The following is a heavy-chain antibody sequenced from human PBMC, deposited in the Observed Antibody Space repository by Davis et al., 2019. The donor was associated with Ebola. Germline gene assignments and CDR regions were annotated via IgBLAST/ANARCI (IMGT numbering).Heavy chain of an antibody. CDR3: ARVGGRSTDTSYYGMDV. CDR1: GFTFSRYA. V-gene: IGHV3-30-3*01. D-gene: IGHD1-26*01. CDR2: ISYDGSNK. J-gene: IGHJ6*04. Sequence: PGGSLRLSCAASGFTFSRYAMHWVRQAPGKGLEWVVVISYDGSNKYYADSVKGRFTISRDNSKNTVYLQMNSLRSEDTAVYHCARVGGRSTDTSYYGMDVWGKGTTITVSS.